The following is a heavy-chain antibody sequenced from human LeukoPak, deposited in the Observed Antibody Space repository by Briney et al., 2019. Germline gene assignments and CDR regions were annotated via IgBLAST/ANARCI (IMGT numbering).Heavy chain of an antibody. CDR1: GGSFSGYD. J-gene: IGHJ4*02. CDR2: INHSGST. D-gene: IGHD5-18*01. Sequence: PSETLSLTCAVHGGSFSGYDWSWIRQPPGKGLEWIGEINHSGSTNYNPSLKSRVTISVDTSKNQISLKLSSVTAADTAVYYCARRNGGYSYGSHFDYWGQGTLVTVSS. V-gene: IGHV4-34*01. CDR3: ARRNGGYSYGSHFDY.